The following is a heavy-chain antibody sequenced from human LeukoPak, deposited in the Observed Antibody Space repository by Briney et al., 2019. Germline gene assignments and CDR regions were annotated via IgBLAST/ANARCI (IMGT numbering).Heavy chain of an antibody. CDR3: ARVITMDWFDP. V-gene: IGHV3-48*01. J-gene: IGHJ5*02. Sequence: GGSLRLSCAASGFTFSSYSMNWVRQAPGKGLERVSYISSSSSTIYYADSVKGRFTISRDNAKNSLYLQMNSLRAEDTAVYYCARVITMDWFDPWGQGTLVTVSS. D-gene: IGHD3-10*01. CDR1: GFTFSSYS. CDR2: ISSSSSTI.